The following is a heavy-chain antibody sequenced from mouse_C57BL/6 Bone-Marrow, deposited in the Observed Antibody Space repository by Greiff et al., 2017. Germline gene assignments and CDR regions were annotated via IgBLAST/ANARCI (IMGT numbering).Heavy chain of an antibody. Sequence: VQLKQPGAELVKPGASVKMSCKASGYTFTSYWITWVKQRPGQGLEWIGDIYPGSGSTNYNEKFKSKATLTVDTSSSTAYMQLSSLTSEDSAVYYCARFYGPGYYFDYWGQGTTLTVSS. CDR2: IYPGSGST. J-gene: IGHJ2*01. CDR3: ARFYGPGYYFDY. D-gene: IGHD1-2*01. CDR1: GYTFTSYW. V-gene: IGHV1-55*01.